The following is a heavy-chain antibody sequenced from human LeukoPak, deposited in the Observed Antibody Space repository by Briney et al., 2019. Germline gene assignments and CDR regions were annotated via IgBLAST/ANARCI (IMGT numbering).Heavy chain of an antibody. D-gene: IGHD3-22*01. Sequence: SETLSLTCTVSGGSISSYYWSWIRQPPGKGLEWIGYIYYSGSTNYNPSLKSRVTISVDTSKNQFSLKLSSVTAEDTAVYYCATPRNYYDSSGYYYFDYWGQGTLVTVSS. CDR1: GGSISSYY. CDR3: ATPRNYYDSSGYYYFDY. J-gene: IGHJ4*02. V-gene: IGHV4-59*01. CDR2: IYYSGST.